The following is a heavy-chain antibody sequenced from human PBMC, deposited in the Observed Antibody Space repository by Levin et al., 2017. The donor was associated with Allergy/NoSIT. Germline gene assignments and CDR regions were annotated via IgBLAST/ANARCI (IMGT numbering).Heavy chain of an antibody. Sequence: GGSLRLSCKGSGYRFTSYWIGWVRQMPGKGLEWMGIIYPGDSDTTYSPSFQGQVTISADKSISTAYLQWSSLKASDTAMYYCARGYCAGSSCYRSFDYWGQGALVTVSS. CDR1: GYRFTSYW. D-gene: IGHD2-15*01. V-gene: IGHV5-51*01. CDR3: ARGYCAGSSCYRSFDY. J-gene: IGHJ4*02. CDR2: IYPGDSDT.